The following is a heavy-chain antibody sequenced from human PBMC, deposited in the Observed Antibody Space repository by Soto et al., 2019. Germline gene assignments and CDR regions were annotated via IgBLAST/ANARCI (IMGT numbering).Heavy chain of an antibody. CDR2: INHSGST. V-gene: IGHV4-34*01. Sequence: SWTXSLACAFYGGSFIVYYFILIRHPPGKGLEWIGEINHSGSTNYNPSLKSRVTISVDTSKNQFSLKLSSVTAADTAVYYCEREDYYDSSGYRTRDDFDIWGQGTMVTVSS. CDR3: EREDYYDSSGYRTRDDFDI. CDR1: GGSFIVYY. J-gene: IGHJ3*02. D-gene: IGHD3-22*01.